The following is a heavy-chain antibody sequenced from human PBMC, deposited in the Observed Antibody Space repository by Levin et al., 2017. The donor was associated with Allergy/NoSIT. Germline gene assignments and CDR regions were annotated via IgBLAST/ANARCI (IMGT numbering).Heavy chain of an antibody. CDR3: ARDRGTGWYDNAFEI. CDR2: ISPNNGHT. CDR1: GYTFRVYG. J-gene: IGHJ3*02. V-gene: IGHV1-18*01. Sequence: GESLKISCKASGYTFRVYGIIWVRQAPGEGLEWLGWISPNNGHTKVSHKVQGRVTMTTDAAKTTVYLDIRSLTADDTAVYYCARDRGTGWYDNAFEIWGQGTLVSVSS. D-gene: IGHD6-19*01.